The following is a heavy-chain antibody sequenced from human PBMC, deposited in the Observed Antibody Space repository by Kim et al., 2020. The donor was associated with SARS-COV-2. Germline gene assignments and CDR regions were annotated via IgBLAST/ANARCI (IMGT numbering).Heavy chain of an antibody. D-gene: IGHD2-2*01. CDR3: ARDGVVVPAAGTADYIDY. J-gene: IGHJ4*02. Sequence: GGSLRLSCAASGFTFSDYYMSWIRQAPGKGLEWVSYISSRGSTIYYADSVKGRFTISRDNAKNSLYMQMNSLRAEDTAVYYCARDGVVVPAAGTADYIDYWGQGTLVTVSS. CDR1: GFTFSDYY. V-gene: IGHV3-11*01. CDR2: ISSRGSTI.